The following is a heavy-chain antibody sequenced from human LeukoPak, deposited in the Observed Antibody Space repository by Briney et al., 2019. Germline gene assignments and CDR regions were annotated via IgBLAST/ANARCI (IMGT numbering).Heavy chain of an antibody. D-gene: IGHD2-21*02. CDR1: GFTFSGHS. Sequence: GGSLRLSCAASGFTFSGHSMVWVRQAPGKGLEWVSSISSSSTYIFYADSMKGRFSFSRDNVKNSLYLQMNSLRAEDTAVYYCARIHPHCGGDCYAIDYWGQGTLVTVSS. V-gene: IGHV3-21*01. J-gene: IGHJ4*02. CDR2: ISSSSTYI. CDR3: ARIHPHCGGDCYAIDY.